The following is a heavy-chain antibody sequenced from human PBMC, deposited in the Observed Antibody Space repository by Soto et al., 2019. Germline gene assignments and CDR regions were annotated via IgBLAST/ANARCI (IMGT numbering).Heavy chain of an antibody. CDR2: VGTNHPNT. J-gene: IGHJ1*01. CDR1: GYTFTAYG. CDR3: ASDLSTDSSAYYSVAY. V-gene: IGHV1-18*01. D-gene: IGHD3-22*01. Sequence: QVQMVQSGPEVNMPGASVKVACKTSGYTFTAYGLAWLRQSPGQRPEWVGWVGTNHPNTNYAQKFQGRVTMTTDRSPTTTDMELRSLRSDDTAVYSCASDLSTDSSAYYSVAYWGQGTLVTVSS.